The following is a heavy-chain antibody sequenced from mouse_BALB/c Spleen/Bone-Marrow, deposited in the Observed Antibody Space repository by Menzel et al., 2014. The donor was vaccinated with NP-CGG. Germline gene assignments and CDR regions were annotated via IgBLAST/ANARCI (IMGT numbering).Heavy chain of an antibody. CDR2: IYPGSGST. J-gene: IGHJ4*01. Sequence: VKVVESGPELVKPGASVKMSCKASGYTFTDYVISWVKQRTGQGLEWIGEIYPGSGSTYYNEKFKGKATLTADKSSNTAYMQLSSLTSEDSAVYFCAGGLGLPFYAMDYWGQGTSVTVSS. D-gene: IGHD3-1*01. CDR1: GYTFTDYV. V-gene: IGHV1-77*01. CDR3: AGGLGLPFYAMDY.